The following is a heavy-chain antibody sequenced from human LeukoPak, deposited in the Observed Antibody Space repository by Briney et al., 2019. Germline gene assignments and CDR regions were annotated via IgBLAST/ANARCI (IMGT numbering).Heavy chain of an antibody. CDR2: ISAYNGNT. J-gene: IGHJ6*02. CDR1: GYTFTSYG. CDR3: AREGFMVRGVIIPQYYYGMDV. V-gene: IGHV1-18*01. Sequence: ASVKVSRKASGYTFTSYGISWVRQAPGQGLEWMGWISAYNGNTNYAQKLQGRVTMTTDTSTSTAYMELRSLRSDDTAVYYCAREGFMVRGVIIPQYYYGMDVWGQGTTVTVSS. D-gene: IGHD3-10*01.